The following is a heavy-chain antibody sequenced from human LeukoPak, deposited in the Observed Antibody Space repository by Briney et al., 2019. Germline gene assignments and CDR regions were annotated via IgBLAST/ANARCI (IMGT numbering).Heavy chain of an antibody. CDR3: ARGLAFDY. Sequence: KASETLSLTCTVSGGSISSDYWSWIRQPPGKGLEWIGYIYYSGSTNYNPSLKSRVTISVDTSKNQFSLKLSSVTAADTAVYYCARGLAFDYWGQGTLVTVSS. V-gene: IGHV4-59*01. CDR2: IYYSGST. CDR1: GGSISSDY. J-gene: IGHJ4*02.